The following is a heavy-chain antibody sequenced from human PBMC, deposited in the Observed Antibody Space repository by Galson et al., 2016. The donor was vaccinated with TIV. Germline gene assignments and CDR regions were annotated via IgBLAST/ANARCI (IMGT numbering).Heavy chain of an antibody. V-gene: IGHV1-18*01. CDR3: ARHGEMSTISHSYKYGMDV. Sequence: SVKVSCKASGYTFTRFGISWVRQAPGQGLEWMGWISAYSGNTKYEQKLQGRVTVTTDTSTNTAYMELRSLRSDDTAVYYCARHGEMSTISHSYKYGMDVWGQGTTVTISS. J-gene: IGHJ6*02. D-gene: IGHD5-24*01. CDR2: ISAYSGNT. CDR1: GYTFTRFG.